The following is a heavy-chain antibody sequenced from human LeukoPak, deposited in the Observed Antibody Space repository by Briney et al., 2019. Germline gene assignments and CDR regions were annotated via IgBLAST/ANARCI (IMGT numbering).Heavy chain of an antibody. J-gene: IGHJ4*02. D-gene: IGHD5-18*01. CDR1: GRSISSGDYY. Sequence: PSETLSLTCTVSGRSISSGDYYWRWIRQPPGKGLEWIGYIYYSRSTYYNPSLKSRVTISVDTSKNQFSLKLSSVTAADTAVYYCARMPRVDTAMVYFDYWGQGTLVTVSS. V-gene: IGHV4-30-4*01. CDR2: IYYSRST. CDR3: ARMPRVDTAMVYFDY.